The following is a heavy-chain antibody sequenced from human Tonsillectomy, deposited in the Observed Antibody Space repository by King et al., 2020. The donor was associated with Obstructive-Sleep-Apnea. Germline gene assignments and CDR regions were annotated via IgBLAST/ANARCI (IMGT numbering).Heavy chain of an antibody. J-gene: IGHJ4*02. Sequence: QLVQSGGGVVQPGRSLRLSCAASGFTFSSSVLHWVRQAPGKGLGWVAGISVDGRGAYYAESVKSRFAIPRDNSKNTLYLQMNSLSADDTAVYYCAREGHSSGRAGDFDYWGQGTLVTVSS. CDR3: AREGHSSGRAGDFDY. CDR1: GFTFSSSV. CDR2: ISVDGRGA. V-gene: IGHV3-30*09. D-gene: IGHD3-22*01.